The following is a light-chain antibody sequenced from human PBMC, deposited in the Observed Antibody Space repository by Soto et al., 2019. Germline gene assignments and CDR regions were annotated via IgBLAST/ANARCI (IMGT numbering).Light chain of an antibody. CDR2: AAS. CDR3: QQYNNRDT. CDR1: QSVSTN. J-gene: IGKJ1*01. Sequence: IVMPQSPATLSVSPGERATLSCRASQSVSTNLAWYQQIPGQAPRLLIYAASTRATGIPVRFSGSGSGTESTLTFSSLQSEDFAVYYCQQYNNRDTFGQWTKVDIK. V-gene: IGKV3-15*01.